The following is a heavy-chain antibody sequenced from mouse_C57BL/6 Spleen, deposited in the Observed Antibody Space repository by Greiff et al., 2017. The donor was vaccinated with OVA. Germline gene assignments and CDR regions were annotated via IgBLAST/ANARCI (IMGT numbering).Heavy chain of an antibody. V-gene: IGHV5-4*01. CDR2: ISDGGSYT. CDR3: AREEGDDVWFAY. Sequence: EVKLMESGGGLVKPGGSLKLSCAASGFTFSSYAMSWVRQTPEKRLEWVATISDGGSYTYYPDNVKGRFTISRDNAKNNLYLQLSHLKSEDTAMYYWAREEGDDVWFAYWGQGTLVTVSA. J-gene: IGHJ3*01. CDR1: GFTFSSYA. D-gene: IGHD2-12*01.